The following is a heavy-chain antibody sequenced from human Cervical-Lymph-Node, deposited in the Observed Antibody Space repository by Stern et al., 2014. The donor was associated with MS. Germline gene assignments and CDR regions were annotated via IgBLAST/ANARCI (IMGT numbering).Heavy chain of an antibody. CDR1: GYSFTSYY. D-gene: IGHD6-19*01. J-gene: IGHJ6*02. Sequence: VQLVESGAEVKKPGASGNVSCKASGYSFTSYYIHWVRQAPGQGLEWMGIINPSGGSTSYAQKFQGRVTMTRDTSTSTVYMDLSSLRSEDTAMYYCAREVAGHRLGMMDVWGQGTTVTVSS. CDR2: INPSGGST. CDR3: AREVAGHRLGMMDV. V-gene: IGHV1-46*01.